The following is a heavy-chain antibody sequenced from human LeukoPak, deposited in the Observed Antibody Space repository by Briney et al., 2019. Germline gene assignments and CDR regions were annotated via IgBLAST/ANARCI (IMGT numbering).Heavy chain of an antibody. D-gene: IGHD4-17*01. J-gene: IGHJ4*02. CDR1: GFIFSSYG. CDR2: IRYDGSNK. CDR3: ARDPNDYGDPYFDY. V-gene: IGHV3-30*02. Sequence: GGSLRLSCAASGFIFSSYGMHWVRQAPGKGLEWVAFIRYDGSNKYYADSVKGRFTISRDNAKNSVYLQMSSLRAEDTAVYYCARDPNDYGDPYFDYWGQGTLVTVSS.